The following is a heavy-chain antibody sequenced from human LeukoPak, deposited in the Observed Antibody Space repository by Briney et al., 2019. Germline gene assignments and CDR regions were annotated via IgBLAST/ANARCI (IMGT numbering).Heavy chain of an antibody. V-gene: IGHV3-23*01. J-gene: IGHJ4*02. CDR2: FSGSGGST. D-gene: IGHD2-8*02. Sequence: PGGSLRLSCAASGFTFAMSWVRQAPGKGLEWVSTFSGSGGSTHYADSVRGRFTISRDNSKSTLSLQMNGLRAEDTAIYYCATYRQVLLPFESWGQGTLVTVSS. CDR1: GFTFA. CDR3: ATYRQVLLPFES.